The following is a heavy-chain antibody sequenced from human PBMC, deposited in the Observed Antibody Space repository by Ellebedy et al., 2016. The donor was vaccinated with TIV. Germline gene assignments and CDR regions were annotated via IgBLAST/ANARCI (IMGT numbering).Heavy chain of an antibody. CDR3: ARTEKGTFYFDY. CDR2: ITGSGSTI. CDR1: GFTFSSYS. D-gene: IGHD2/OR15-2a*01. V-gene: IGHV3-48*04. J-gene: IGHJ4*02. Sequence: GESLKISCAASGFTFSSYSMNWVRQAPGKGPEWVSYITGSGSTIYYADSVKGRFTVSRDNAENSLYLQMDSLRAEDTDVYYCARTEKGTFYFDYWGQGTLVTVSS.